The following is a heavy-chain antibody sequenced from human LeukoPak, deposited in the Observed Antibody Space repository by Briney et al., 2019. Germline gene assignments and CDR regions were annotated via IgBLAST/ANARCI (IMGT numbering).Heavy chain of an antibody. V-gene: IGHV1-2*02. CDR3: ASSYCSGGSCYWFDP. Sequence: EASVKVSYEASGYTFTGYYMHWVRQAPGQGLEWMGWINPNSGGTNYAQKFQGRVTMTRDTSISTAYMELSRLRSDDTAVYYCASSYCSGGSCYWFDPWGQGTLVTVSS. CDR2: INPNSGGT. J-gene: IGHJ5*02. CDR1: GYTFTGYY. D-gene: IGHD2-15*01.